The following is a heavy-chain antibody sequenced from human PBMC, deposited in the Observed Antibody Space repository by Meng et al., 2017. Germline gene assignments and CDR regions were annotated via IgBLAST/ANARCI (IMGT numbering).Heavy chain of an antibody. Sequence: ASVKVSCKASGYTFTGYYMHWVRQAPGQGLEWTGWINPNSGGTNYAQKFQGRVTMTRDTSISTAYMELSRLRSDDTAVYYCARDWGWFGELYAFDIWGQGTMVTVSS. CDR2: INPNSGGT. CDR3: ARDWGWFGELYAFDI. D-gene: IGHD3-10*01. V-gene: IGHV1-2*02. CDR1: GYTFTGYY. J-gene: IGHJ3*02.